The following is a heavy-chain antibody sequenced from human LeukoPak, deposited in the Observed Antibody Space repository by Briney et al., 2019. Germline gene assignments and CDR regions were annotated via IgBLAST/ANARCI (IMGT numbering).Heavy chain of an antibody. CDR1: RFTVNNNY. Sequence: PGGSLRLSCAASRFTVNNNYMSWVRQAPGKGLEWVSVIYSSGSTYYADSVKGRFTISRDISKNSLYLQMTSLRAEDTAVYYCARDLGYYASSANWGQGTLVTVSS. CDR2: IYSSGST. D-gene: IGHD3-22*01. V-gene: IGHV3-53*01. J-gene: IGHJ4*02. CDR3: ARDLGYYASSAN.